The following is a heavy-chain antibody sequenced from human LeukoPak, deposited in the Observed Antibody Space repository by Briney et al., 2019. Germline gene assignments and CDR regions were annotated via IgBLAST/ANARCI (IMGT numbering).Heavy chain of an antibody. Sequence: GASVKVSCKASGYTFTSYDINWVRQATGQGLEWMGWMNPNSGNTGYAQKFQGRVTMTRNTSISTAYMELSSLRSEDTAVYYCARGSPNVVPAAIRVYYYYYYGMDVWGQGTTVTVSS. CDR2: MNPNSGNT. V-gene: IGHV1-8*01. J-gene: IGHJ6*02. D-gene: IGHD2-2*02. CDR3: ARGSPNVVPAAIRVYYYYYYGMDV. CDR1: GYTFTSYD.